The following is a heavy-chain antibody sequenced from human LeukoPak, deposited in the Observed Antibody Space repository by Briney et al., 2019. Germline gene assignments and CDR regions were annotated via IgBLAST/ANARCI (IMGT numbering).Heavy chain of an antibody. CDR1: GFTFSNYG. CDR2: ISRGGDT. Sequence: GGSLRLSCAASGFTFSNYGLSWVRQAPGKGLEWVSGISRGGDTYYAESVKGRFTISRDNSKSTLYQEMNSLRAEDTAIYYCANSGIASTCAPDFWGQGVLVIVSS. J-gene: IGHJ4*02. D-gene: IGHD1-1*01. V-gene: IGHV3-23*01. CDR3: ANSGIASTCAPDF.